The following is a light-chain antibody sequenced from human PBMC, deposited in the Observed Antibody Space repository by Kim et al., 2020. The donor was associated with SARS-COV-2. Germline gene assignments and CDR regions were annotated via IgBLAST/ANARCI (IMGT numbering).Light chain of an antibody. J-gene: IGKJ4*01. CDR3: QQYNNWPLT. CDR2: GAS. V-gene: IGKV3-15*01. CDR1: QSVSSN. Sequence: VDPAERATLSCRASQSVSSNLVWYQQKPGQAPRLLIYGASTRATGIPARFSGSGSGTEFTLTISSLQSEDFAVYYCQQYNNWPLTFGGGTKVEIK.